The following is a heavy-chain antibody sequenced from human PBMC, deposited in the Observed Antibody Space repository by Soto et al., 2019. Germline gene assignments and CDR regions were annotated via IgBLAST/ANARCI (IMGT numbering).Heavy chain of an antibody. V-gene: IGHV1-69*06. CDR2: IIPIFGTA. Sequence: QVQLVQSGAEVKKPGSSVKVSCKASGGTFSSYAISWVRQAPGQGLEWMGGIIPIFGTANYAQKFQGRVTITADKSTSTAYMELSSPRSEDTAVYYCTRSVTSRSLTNWFDPWGQGTLVTVSS. D-gene: IGHD4-4*01. CDR1: GGTFSSYA. CDR3: TRSVTSRSLTNWFDP. J-gene: IGHJ5*02.